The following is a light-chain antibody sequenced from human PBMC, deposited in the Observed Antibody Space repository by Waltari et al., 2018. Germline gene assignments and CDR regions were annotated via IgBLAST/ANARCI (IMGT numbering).Light chain of an antibody. CDR3: QQYNNLPYT. J-gene: IGKJ2*01. V-gene: IGKV1-33*01. Sequence: DIQMTQSPSSLSASVGDRVTITCQASEDITNHLNWFQQRPGKAPKLLIYDAFVLETGGPSRFSGSASGTEFTFSIRSLQPEDTATYFCQQYNNLPYTFGQGTKLEIK. CDR2: DAF. CDR1: EDITNH.